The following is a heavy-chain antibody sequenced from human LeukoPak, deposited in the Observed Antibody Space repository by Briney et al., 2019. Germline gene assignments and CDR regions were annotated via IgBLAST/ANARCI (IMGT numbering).Heavy chain of an antibody. V-gene: IGHV3-11*01. Sequence: GGSLRLSCAASGFTFSDYYMSWIRQAPGKGLEWVSYIISIGSTIYYADSVKGRLTISRDNAKNSLYLQMNSMRAEDTAVYYCARVYRGFTYFDYWGQGTLVTVSS. J-gene: IGHJ4*02. D-gene: IGHD1-26*01. CDR1: GFTFSDYY. CDR2: IISIGSTI. CDR3: ARVYRGFTYFDY.